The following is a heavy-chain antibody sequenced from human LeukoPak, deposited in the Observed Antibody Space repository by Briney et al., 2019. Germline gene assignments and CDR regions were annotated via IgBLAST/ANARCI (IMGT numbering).Heavy chain of an antibody. CDR2: INPSGGST. CDR3: ARVYCSGGRCYDSGGDY. D-gene: IGHD2-15*01. J-gene: IGHJ4*02. CDR1: GYTFTNYY. Sequence: VASVKVSCKASGYTFTNYYMHRVRQAPGQGLEWVGIINPSGGSTSYARKFQGRVTVTRDTSTSTVYMELRSLRSEDTAVYYCARVYCSGGRCYDSGGDYWGQGTLVTVSS. V-gene: IGHV1-46*01.